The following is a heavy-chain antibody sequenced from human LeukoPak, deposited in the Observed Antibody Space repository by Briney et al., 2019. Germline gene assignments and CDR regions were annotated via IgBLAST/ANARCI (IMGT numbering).Heavy chain of an antibody. V-gene: IGHV3-7*01. CDR3: ARELTTQTKASCSGGNCLGYFDY. CDR1: GFTFNTYW. D-gene: IGHD2-15*01. CDR2: IKQDGSEK. J-gene: IGHJ4*02. Sequence: GGSLTLSCAASGFTFNTYWMTWVRQAPGKGLEWVANIKQDGSEKYYVDSVKGRFTISRDNAKSSLSLQMDSLRAEDTAVYYCARELTTQTKASCSGGNCLGYFDYCGQGTLVTVSS.